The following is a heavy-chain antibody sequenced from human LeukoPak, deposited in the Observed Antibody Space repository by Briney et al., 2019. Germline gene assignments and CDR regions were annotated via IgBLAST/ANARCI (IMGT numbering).Heavy chain of an antibody. D-gene: IGHD2-2*03. CDR2: IIPIFGTA. Sequence: SVKVSCKASGGTFSSYAISWVRKAPGQGLERLGGIIPIFGTANYAQKFQGRVTITADESTSTAYMELSSLRSEDTAVYYCATGYCSSTNCRIDYWGQGTLVSVSS. J-gene: IGHJ4*02. CDR1: GGTFSSYA. V-gene: IGHV1-69*13. CDR3: ATGYCSSTNCRIDY.